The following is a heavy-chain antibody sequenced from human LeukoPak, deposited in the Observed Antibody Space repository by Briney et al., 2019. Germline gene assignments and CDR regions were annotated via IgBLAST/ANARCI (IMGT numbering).Heavy chain of an antibody. CDR2: LSYDGSNR. J-gene: IGHJ4*02. V-gene: IGHV3-30-3*01. CDR1: GFTFSSYA. D-gene: IGHD3-16*01. CDR3: AIGGEDFDY. Sequence: GGSLRLSCAASGFTFSSYAMHWVRQAPDKGLEWVAVLSYDGSNRYYADSVKGRFTISRDDSKNTLYLQMNSLRAEDTAVYYCAIGGEDFDYWGQGTLVTVSS.